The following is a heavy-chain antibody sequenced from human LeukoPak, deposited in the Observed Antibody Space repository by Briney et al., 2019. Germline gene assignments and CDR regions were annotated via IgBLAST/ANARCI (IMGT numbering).Heavy chain of an antibody. Sequence: ASVKVSCKASGGTFSSYAISWVRQAPGQGLEWMGGIIPIFGTANYAQKFQGRVTITADESTSTAYMELSSLRSEDTAVYYCARDKATAGPAIAFDIWGQGTMVTVSS. J-gene: IGHJ3*02. V-gene: IGHV1-69*01. CDR2: IIPIFGTA. CDR1: GGTFSSYA. CDR3: ARDKATAGPAIAFDI. D-gene: IGHD6-13*01.